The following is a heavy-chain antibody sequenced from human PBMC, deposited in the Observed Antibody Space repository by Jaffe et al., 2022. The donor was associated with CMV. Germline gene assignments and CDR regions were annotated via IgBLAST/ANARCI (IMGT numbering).Heavy chain of an antibody. V-gene: IGHV3-23*04. CDR1: GFTFSSYA. CDR3: AKGTSAYYPYYFDY. D-gene: IGHD3-22*01. Sequence: EVQLVESGGGLVQPGGSLRVSCAASGFTFSSYAINWVRQAPGKGLEWVSAISGSGGATSYADSVKGRFTISRDNSKNTLSLQMNSLRAEDTAIYYCAKGTSAYYPYYFDYWGQGTLVTVSS. J-gene: IGHJ4*02. CDR2: ISGSGGAT.